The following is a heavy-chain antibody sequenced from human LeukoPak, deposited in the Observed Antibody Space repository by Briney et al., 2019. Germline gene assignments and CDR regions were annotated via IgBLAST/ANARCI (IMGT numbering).Heavy chain of an antibody. D-gene: IGHD5-18*01. J-gene: IGHJ4*02. CDR3: ARARRGGYSYGMYYFDY. CDR1: GFTVSSNY. CDR2: IYSGGST. V-gene: IGHV3-53*01. Sequence: AGGSLRLSCAASGFTVSSNYMSWVRQAPGKGLEWVSVIYSGGSTYYADSVKGRFTISRDNSKNTLYLQMNSLRAEDTAVYYCARARRGGYSYGMYYFDYWGQGTLVTVSS.